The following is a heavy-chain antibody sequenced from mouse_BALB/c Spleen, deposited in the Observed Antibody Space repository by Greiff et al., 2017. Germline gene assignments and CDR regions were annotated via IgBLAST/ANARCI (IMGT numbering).Heavy chain of an antibody. J-gene: IGHJ4*01. V-gene: IGHV1-7*01. CDR3: ARGDYYGSSPYAMDY. CDR1: GYTFTSYW. D-gene: IGHD1-1*01. Sequence: QVQLQQSGAELAKPGASVKMSCKASGYTFTSYWMHWVKQRPGQGLEWIGYINPSTGYTEYNQKFKDKATLTADKSSSTAYMQLSSLTSEDSAVYYCARGDYYGSSPYAMDYWGQGTSVTVSS. CDR2: INPSTGYT.